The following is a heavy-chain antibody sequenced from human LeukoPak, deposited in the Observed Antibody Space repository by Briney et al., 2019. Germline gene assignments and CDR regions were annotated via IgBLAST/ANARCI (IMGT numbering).Heavy chain of an antibody. CDR1: GFTFSDYY. J-gene: IGHJ5*01. D-gene: IGHD5-18*01. Sequence: GGSLRLSCAASGFTFSDYYMSWIRQAPGKGLEWISYFSSVSGTILYADSVKGRFTISRDNAKNSLYLQMDSLRDEDTAVYYCARGSHGLVDSWGQGTLVTVSS. V-gene: IGHV3-11*04. CDR3: ARGSHGLVDS. CDR2: FSSVSGTI.